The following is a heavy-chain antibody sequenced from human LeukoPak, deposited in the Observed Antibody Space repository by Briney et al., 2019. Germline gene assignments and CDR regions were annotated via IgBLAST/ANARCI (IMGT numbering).Heavy chain of an antibody. J-gene: IGHJ4*02. Sequence: GGSLRLSCAASGFTFSSYAMSWVRQAPGKGLEWVSAISGSGGSTYYADFVKGRFTISRDNSKNTLYLQMNSLRAEDTAVYYCAKDQNNYCSGGSCQQFFDYWGQGTLVTVSS. CDR3: AKDQNNYCSGGSCQQFFDY. CDR2: ISGSGGST. D-gene: IGHD2-15*01. CDR1: GFTFSSYA. V-gene: IGHV3-23*01.